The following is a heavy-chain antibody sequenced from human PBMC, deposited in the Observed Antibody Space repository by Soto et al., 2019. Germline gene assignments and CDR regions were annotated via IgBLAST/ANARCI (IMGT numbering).Heavy chain of an antibody. CDR3: ARRYSSGWFQSGMDV. V-gene: IGHV4-34*01. CDR1: GGSFSGYY. D-gene: IGHD6-19*01. Sequence: SETLSLTCAVYGGSFSGYYWSWIRQPPGKGLEWIGEINHSGSTNYNPSLKSRVTISADTSKNQFSLKLSSVTAADTAVYYCARRYSSGWFQSGMDVWGQGTTVTVSS. J-gene: IGHJ6*02. CDR2: INHSGST.